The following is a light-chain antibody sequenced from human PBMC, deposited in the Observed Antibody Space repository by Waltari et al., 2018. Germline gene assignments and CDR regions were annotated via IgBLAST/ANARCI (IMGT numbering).Light chain of an antibody. J-gene: IGLJ2*01. V-gene: IGLV1-44*01. CDR3: AAWDDSLNGVV. Sequence: QSVLTQPPSASGTPGQRVTIPCSGRSSTTGSNPLNGYQQPPGPAPKLLIYSNNPRPSGVPDRFSGSKSGTSASLAISGLQSEDEADYYCAAWDDSLNGVVFGGGTKLTVL. CDR2: SNN. CDR1: SSTTGSNP.